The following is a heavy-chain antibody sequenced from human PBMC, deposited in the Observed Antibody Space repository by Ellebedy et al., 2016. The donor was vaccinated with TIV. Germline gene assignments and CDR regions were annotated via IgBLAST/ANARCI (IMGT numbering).Heavy chain of an antibody. J-gene: IGHJ5*01. CDR2: ITGSGDKT. D-gene: IGHD3-22*01. CDR1: GFRFAGHA. Sequence: GESLKISCAASGFRFAGHAMSWVRQAQGKGLEWGSSITGSGDKTYSRNSVRGRFTISRDNSRDTLYLDMNILRGEDTALSSCARSAGDSSGWFVSWGQGTVVIVSS. CDR3: ARSAGDSSGWFVS. V-gene: IGHV3-23*01.